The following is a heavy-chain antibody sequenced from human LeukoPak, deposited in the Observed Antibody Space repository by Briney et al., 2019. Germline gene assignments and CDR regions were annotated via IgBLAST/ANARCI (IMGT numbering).Heavy chain of an antibody. V-gene: IGHV4-34*01. CDR3: ARGYCSGGSCYSRDYYYYGMDV. CDR2: ISHSGST. CDR1: GGSFSGYY. Sequence: SETLSLTCAVYGGSFSGYYWTWIRQPPGKGLEWIGEISHSGSTNYNPSLKSRVTISTDTSKSQFSLRLTSMTAADTAVYYCARGYCSGGSCYSRDYYYYGMDVWGKGTTVTVSS. J-gene: IGHJ6*04. D-gene: IGHD2-15*01.